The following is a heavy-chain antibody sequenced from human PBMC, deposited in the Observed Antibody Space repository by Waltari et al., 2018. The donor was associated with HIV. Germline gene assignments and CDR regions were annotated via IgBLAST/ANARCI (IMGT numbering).Heavy chain of an antibody. CDR2: ITSDSDAI. CDR3: ARDDSGAYHLGWFDP. CDR1: GFTVSTYN. Sequence: DVLLVESGEGLVQPGGSLRHSCAASGFTVSTYNMHWDRQAPGKGLEWLASITSDSDAIYYAQSVRGRFIVSRDNADNSLHLEMNSLRADDTAVYYCARDDSGAYHLGWFDPWGQGTLVSVSS. J-gene: IGHJ5*02. V-gene: IGHV3-48*01. D-gene: IGHD3-22*01.